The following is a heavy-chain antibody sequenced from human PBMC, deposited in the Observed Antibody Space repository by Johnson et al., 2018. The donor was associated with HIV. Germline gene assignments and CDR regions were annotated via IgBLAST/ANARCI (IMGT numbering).Heavy chain of an antibody. Sequence: QVQLVESGGGVVQPGRSLRLSCAASGFTFSSYAMHWVRQAPGKGLEWVAVISYDGSNKYYTDSVKGRFTLSRDNSKNTLYLQMNSLRAEDTAVYFCARAINDAFDIWAKGQWSPSLQ. V-gene: IGHV3-30-3*01. J-gene: IGHJ3*02. CDR3: ARAINDAFDI. CDR2: ISYDGSNK. CDR1: GFTFSSYA.